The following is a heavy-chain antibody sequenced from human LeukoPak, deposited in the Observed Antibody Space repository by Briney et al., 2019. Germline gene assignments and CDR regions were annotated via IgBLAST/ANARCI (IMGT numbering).Heavy chain of an antibody. CDR2: INHSGST. V-gene: IGHV4-34*01. CDR3: ARVIDY. CDR1: SGSFSGYY. Sequence: SETLSLTCAVYSGSFSGYYWSWIRQPPGKGLEWIGEINHSGSTNYNPSLKSRVTISIDTSKNQFSLKLSSVTAADTAVYYCARVIDYWGQGTLVTVSS. J-gene: IGHJ4*02.